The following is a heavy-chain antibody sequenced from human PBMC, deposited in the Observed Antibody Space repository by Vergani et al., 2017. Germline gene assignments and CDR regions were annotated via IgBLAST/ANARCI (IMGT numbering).Heavy chain of an antibody. V-gene: IGHV4-38-2*01. J-gene: IGHJ2*01. Sequence: QVRLEESGPGLVKPSETLSLTCSVSGYSIGSGFYWAWIRQSPGEGLQWLMSIHNRGKTYHNPSLKSRVSVSLDTSKNRFSLNLTSVTATDTAVYYCARSQGDYWYFDLWGPGSLVTVSS. CDR2: IHNRGKT. CDR3: ARSQGDYWYFDL. CDR1: GYSIGSGFY. D-gene: IGHD2-21*01.